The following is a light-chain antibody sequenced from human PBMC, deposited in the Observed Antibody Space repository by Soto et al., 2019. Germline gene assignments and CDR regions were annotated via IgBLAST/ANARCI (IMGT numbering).Light chain of an antibody. Sequence: QSVLTQPPSAYGTPGQRVTISCSGSSSNIGSNTVNWYQQLPGTAPKLLIYSNNQRPSGVPDRFSGSKSGTSASLAISGLQSEDEADYYCAACDASLNGYVFGTGNKVTVL. CDR2: SNN. CDR3: AACDASLNGYV. CDR1: SSNIGSNT. J-gene: IGLJ1*01. V-gene: IGLV1-44*01.